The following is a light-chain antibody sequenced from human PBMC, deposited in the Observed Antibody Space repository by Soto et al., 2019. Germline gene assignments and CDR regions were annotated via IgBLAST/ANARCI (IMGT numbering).Light chain of an antibody. V-gene: IGLV1-51*01. CDR3: GTWDSSLSAGV. Sequence: QSVLTXPPSVSAAPGQKVTISCSGSSSNIGNNYVSWYQQLPGTAPKLLIYDNNKRPSGIPDRFSGSKSGTSATLGITGLQTGDEADYYCGTWDSSLSAGVFGGGTKVTVL. CDR2: DNN. J-gene: IGLJ2*01. CDR1: SSNIGNNY.